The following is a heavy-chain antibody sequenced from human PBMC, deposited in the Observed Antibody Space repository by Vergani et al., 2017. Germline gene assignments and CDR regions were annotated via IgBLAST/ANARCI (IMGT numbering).Heavy chain of an antibody. Sequence: EVQLVESGGGLVKPGGSLRLSCAASGFTFSNAWMRWVRQAPGKGLEWVGRIKSKTDGGTTDYAAPVKGRFTISRDDSKNTLYLQMNSLKTEDTAVYYGARDGVNGGYCSSTSCSHYYYYMDVWGKGTTVTVSS. CDR2: IKSKTDGGTT. CDR3: ARDGVNGGYCSSTSCSHYYYYMDV. V-gene: IGHV3-15*01. J-gene: IGHJ6*03. D-gene: IGHD2-2*01. CDR1: GFTFSNAW.